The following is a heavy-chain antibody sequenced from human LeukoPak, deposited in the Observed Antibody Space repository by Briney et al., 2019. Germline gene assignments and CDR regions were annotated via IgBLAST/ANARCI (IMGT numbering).Heavy chain of an antibody. D-gene: IGHD3-10*01. J-gene: IGHJ3*02. Sequence: SQTLSLTCTVSGGSISSGDYYWSWIRQHPGKGLEWIGYIYYSGSTYYNPSLKSRVTISVDTSKNQFSLKLSSVTAADTAVYYCARDTALLWFGELFVGAFDIWGQGTMVTVSS. CDR3: ARDTALLWFGELFVGAFDI. CDR1: GGSISSGDYY. CDR2: IYYSGST. V-gene: IGHV4-31*03.